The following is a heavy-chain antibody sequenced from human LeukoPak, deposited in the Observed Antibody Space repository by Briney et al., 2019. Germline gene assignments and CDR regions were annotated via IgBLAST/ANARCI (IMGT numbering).Heavy chain of an antibody. CDR3: ARGRHPDGYYDSSGYFVY. D-gene: IGHD3-22*01. V-gene: IGHV1-69*06. CDR1: GGTFSSYA. Sequence: SVKVSCKASGGTFSSYAISWVRQAPGQGLEWMGGIIPIFGTANYAQKFQGRVTITADKSTSTAYMELSSLRSEDTAVYYCARGRHPDGYYDSSGYFVYWGQGTLVTVSS. CDR2: IIPIFGTA. J-gene: IGHJ4*02.